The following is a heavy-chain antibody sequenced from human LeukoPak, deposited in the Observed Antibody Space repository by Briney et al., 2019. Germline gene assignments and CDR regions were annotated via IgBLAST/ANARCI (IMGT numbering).Heavy chain of an antibody. CDR3: AKDDDRHWGSSCQDY. J-gene: IGHJ4*02. D-gene: IGHD2-2*01. CDR2: IRYDGSPK. Sequence: GGSLRLSCAASGFDFKNYGMHWVRQAPGKGLEGVAFIRYDGSPKYYADYVRGRFTISRDNSKNMLYLQMNSLETEDTAVYYCAKDDDRHWGSSCQDYWGQGTLVTVSS. CDR1: GFDFKNYG. V-gene: IGHV3-30*02.